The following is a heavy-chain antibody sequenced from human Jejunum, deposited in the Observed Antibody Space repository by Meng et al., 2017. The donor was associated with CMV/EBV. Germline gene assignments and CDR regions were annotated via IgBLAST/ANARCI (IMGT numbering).Heavy chain of an antibody. CDR3: AKDWISLYGPTSSDY. CDR2: IGGSGETP. V-gene: IGHV3-23*01. Sequence: GFTFDTYVMTWVRQAPGKRLEWVSSIGGSGETPYYADSVQGRFTISRDNSRNTVFLQMDGLRVDDTAVYFCAKDWISLYGPTSSDYWGQGTLVTVSS. D-gene: IGHD4-17*01. CDR1: GFTFDTYV. J-gene: IGHJ4*02.